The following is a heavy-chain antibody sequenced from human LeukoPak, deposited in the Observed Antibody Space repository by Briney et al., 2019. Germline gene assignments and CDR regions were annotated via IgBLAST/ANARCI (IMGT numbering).Heavy chain of an antibody. CDR3: ARDTYYYGTGFDY. Sequence: GRSLRLSCAASGFTFSSYGMHWVRHAPGKGLVWVSRINGDGSSTAYADSVKGRFTISRDNAENTLYLQMNSLRVDDTAVYYCARDTYYYGTGFDYWGQGALVTVSS. D-gene: IGHD3-10*01. CDR1: GFTFSSYG. V-gene: IGHV3-74*01. J-gene: IGHJ4*02. CDR2: INGDGSST.